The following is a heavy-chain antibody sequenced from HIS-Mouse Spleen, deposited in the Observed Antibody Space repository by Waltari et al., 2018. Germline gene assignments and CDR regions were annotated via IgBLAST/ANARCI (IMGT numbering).Heavy chain of an antibody. V-gene: IGHV3-30*18. Sequence: QVQLVESGGGVVQPGRSLRLSCAASGFTFSSYGMHWVRQAPGKGLEWVAVISYDGSNKYYADSVKGRFTISRDNSKNTLYLQMNSLRAEDTAVYYCAKDLRGIWPEGWGQGTMVTVSS. CDR3: AKDLRGIWPEG. J-gene: IGHJ3*01. CDR1: GFTFSSYG. CDR2: ISYDGSNK. D-gene: IGHD1-20*01.